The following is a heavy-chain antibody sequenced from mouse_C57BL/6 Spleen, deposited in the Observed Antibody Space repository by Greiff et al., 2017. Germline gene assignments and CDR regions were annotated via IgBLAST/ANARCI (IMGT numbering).Heavy chain of an antibody. CDR3: AREGYSNYERFDY. D-gene: IGHD2-5*01. CDR1: GFTFSSYA. CDR2: ISDGGSYT. V-gene: IGHV5-4*01. J-gene: IGHJ2*01. Sequence: EVQGVESGGGLVKPGGSLKLSCAASGFTFSSYAMSWVRQTPEKRLEWVATISDGGSYTYYPDNVKGRFTISRDNAKNNLYLQMSHLKSEDTAMYYCAREGYSNYERFDYWGQGTTLTVSS.